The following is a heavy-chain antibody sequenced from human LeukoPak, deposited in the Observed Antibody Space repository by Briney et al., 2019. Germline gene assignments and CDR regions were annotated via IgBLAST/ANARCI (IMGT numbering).Heavy chain of an antibody. J-gene: IGHJ4*02. CDR1: GYSFTSYY. CDR2: INPSGGST. V-gene: IGHV1-46*01. Sequence: ASVKVSCKASGYSFTSYYMHWLRQAPGQGLEWMGIINPSGGSTSYAQKFQGRVTMTRDTSTSTVYMELSSLRSEDTAVYYCARVDSNSDFDYWGQGTLVTVSS. D-gene: IGHD6-6*01. CDR3: ARVDSNSDFDY.